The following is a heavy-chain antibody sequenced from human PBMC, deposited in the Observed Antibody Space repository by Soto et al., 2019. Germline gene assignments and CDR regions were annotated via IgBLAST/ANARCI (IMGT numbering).Heavy chain of an antibody. CDR2: ISGSGSNM. J-gene: IGHJ4*02. V-gene: IGHV3-11*01. Sequence: SGGSLRLSCAACVFTFSYHYMSWIRQAPGKWLEWLSYISGSGSNMXXAEPVKGRXAMSRDNSKNTXYLQRXRLRAEDTAVYYCATTKAIGVIDYWGQGX. CDR1: VFTFSYHY. CDR3: ATTKAIGVIDY. D-gene: IGHD1-1*01.